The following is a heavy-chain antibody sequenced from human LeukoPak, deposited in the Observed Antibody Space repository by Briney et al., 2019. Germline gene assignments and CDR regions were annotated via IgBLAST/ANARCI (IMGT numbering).Heavy chain of an antibody. D-gene: IGHD6-6*01. CDR3: AAYSTLSVLSGF. Sequence: PXRSLRLPCAASGFTFSIYALNWVRQAPGKGLEWVSGISENDGTTFYADSVKGRFTISRDNSKNTLYLQMNNLRAEDTAVYYCAAYSTLSVLSGFWGQGTLVTVSS. CDR1: GFTFSIYA. J-gene: IGHJ4*02. V-gene: IGHV3-23*01. CDR2: ISENDGTT.